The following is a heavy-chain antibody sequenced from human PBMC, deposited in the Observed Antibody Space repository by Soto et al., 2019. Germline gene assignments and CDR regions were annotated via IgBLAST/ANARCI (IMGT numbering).Heavy chain of an antibody. D-gene: IGHD3-10*01. CDR3: ARALLGSNGLGKKDDY. V-gene: IGHV3-53*01. CDR1: GFIVSSNY. CDR2: IYRSGTT. J-gene: IGHJ4*02. Sequence: EVQLVESGGGLIQPGGSLRLSCAASGFIVSSNYMTWVRHAPGKGLEWVALIYRSGTTYYADSVKGRFTISRDNSKNTLYLQVNNLRADDSAVYYCARALLGSNGLGKKDDYWGQGTLVTVSS.